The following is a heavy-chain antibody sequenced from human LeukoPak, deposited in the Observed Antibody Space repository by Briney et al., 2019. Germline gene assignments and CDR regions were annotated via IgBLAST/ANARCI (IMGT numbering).Heavy chain of an antibody. V-gene: IGHV1-2*06. D-gene: IGHD3-10*01. CDR2: LNPNTGGT. Sequence: GASVKVSCKASGYTFTSYAMNWVRQAPGQGLEWMGRLNPNTGGTNYAQNFQGRVTMTRDTSISTVYMELSSLRSDDTALYYCARVPRSGSYIYFDYWGQGTLVTVSS. CDR3: ARVPRSGSYIYFDY. J-gene: IGHJ4*02. CDR1: GYTFTSYA.